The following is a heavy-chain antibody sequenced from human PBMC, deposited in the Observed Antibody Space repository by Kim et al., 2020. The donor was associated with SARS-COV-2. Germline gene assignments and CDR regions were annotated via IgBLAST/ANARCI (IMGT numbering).Heavy chain of an antibody. CDR2: INNGGRT. CDR3: TSKYYYDSSGYYYADW. D-gene: IGHD3-22*01. V-gene: IGHV4-38-2*02. Sequence: SETLSLTCTVSGYSISSGYYWGWIRHPPGRGRGWFGSINNGGRTYYNPSLKSRVTISIDTSNNQFSLRLNSVTAADTAVYYCTSKYYYDSSGYYYADWWGQGTLVTVSS. CDR1: GYSISSGYY. J-gene: IGHJ4*02.